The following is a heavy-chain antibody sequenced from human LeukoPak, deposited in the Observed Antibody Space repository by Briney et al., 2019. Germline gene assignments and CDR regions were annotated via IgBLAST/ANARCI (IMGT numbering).Heavy chain of an antibody. CDR2: ISGSGGGT. J-gene: IGHJ4*02. V-gene: IGHV3-23*01. D-gene: IGHD3-16*02. CDR3: AKDAGPSVWGSYRPFAY. CDR1: GFTFSSYA. Sequence: GGSLRLSCAASGFTFSSYAMSWVRQAPGKGLEWVSAISGSGGGTYYADSVKGRFTISRDNSKNTLYLQMNSLRAEDTAVYYYAKDAGPSVWGSYRPFAYWGQGTLVTVSS.